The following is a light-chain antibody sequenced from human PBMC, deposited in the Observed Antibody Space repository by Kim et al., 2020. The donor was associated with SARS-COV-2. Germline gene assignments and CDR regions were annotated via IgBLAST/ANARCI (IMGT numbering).Light chain of an antibody. J-gene: IGKJ4*01. Sequence: DNQMTQSPSALSASVGDRVTITCRASQSIDSWLAWYQEKPGKAPKVLIYDASTLESGVPSRFSGSGSGTEFTLTISSLQADDFATYYCQQYRSYPLTFGGGTKVDIK. CDR1: QSIDSW. V-gene: IGKV1-5*01. CDR2: DAS. CDR3: QQYRSYPLT.